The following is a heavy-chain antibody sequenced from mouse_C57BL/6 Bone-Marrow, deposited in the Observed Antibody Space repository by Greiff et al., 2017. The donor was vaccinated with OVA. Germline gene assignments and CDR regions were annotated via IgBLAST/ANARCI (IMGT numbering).Heavy chain of an antibody. Sequence: VQLQQPGAELVKPGASVKLSCKASGYTFTSYWMHWVKQRPGQGLEWIGMIHPNSGSTNYNEKFKSKATLTVDKSSSTAYMQLRSLTSEDSAVYYCARTEILLRYGYFDVWGTGTTVTVSS. D-gene: IGHD1-1*01. J-gene: IGHJ1*03. CDR1: GYTFTSYW. CDR2: IHPNSGST. CDR3: ARTEILLRYGYFDV. V-gene: IGHV1-64*01.